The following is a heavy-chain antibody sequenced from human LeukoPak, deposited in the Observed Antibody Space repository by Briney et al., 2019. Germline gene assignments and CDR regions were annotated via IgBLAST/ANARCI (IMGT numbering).Heavy chain of an antibody. CDR3: ASIPYSSSSTRNDY. CDR1: GYTFTGYY. D-gene: IGHD6-6*01. CDR2: IIPIFGTA. Sequence: SVKVSCKASGYTFTGYYMHWVRQAPGQGLEWMGRIIPIFGTANYAQKFQGRVTITTDESTSTAYMELSSLRSEDTAVYYCASIPYSSSSTRNDYWGQGTLVTVSS. V-gene: IGHV1-69*05. J-gene: IGHJ4*02.